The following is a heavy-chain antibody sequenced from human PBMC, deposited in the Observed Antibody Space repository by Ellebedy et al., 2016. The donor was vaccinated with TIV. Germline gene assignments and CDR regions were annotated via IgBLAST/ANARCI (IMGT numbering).Heavy chain of an antibody. CDR2: LSGSGGTT. D-gene: IGHD2-8*01. Sequence: GESLKISCAASGFTFSSYALSWVRQSPGKGLVWVAALSGSGGTTFYADSVKGRFTISRDSSKNTLFLQMNSLRAEDTAVYFCAKMGFCPNGVCRDFDYWGQGTLVTVSS. V-gene: IGHV3-23*01. J-gene: IGHJ4*02. CDR1: GFTFSSYA. CDR3: AKMGFCPNGVCRDFDY.